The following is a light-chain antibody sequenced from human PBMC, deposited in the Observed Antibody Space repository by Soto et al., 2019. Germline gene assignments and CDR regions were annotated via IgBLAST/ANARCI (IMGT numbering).Light chain of an antibody. J-gene: IGKJ1*01. CDR1: QSVLYSSNNNNY. CDR2: WAS. CDR3: HQYINAPWT. V-gene: IGKV4-1*01. Sequence: DFVMTQSPDSLAVSLGERATINCKSSQSVLYSSNNNNYLSWYQQKPGQPPKLIIYWASIRESGVPDRFSGSGSGTDFTLTISNLQAEDVAVYYCHQYINAPWTFGQGTKVEIK.